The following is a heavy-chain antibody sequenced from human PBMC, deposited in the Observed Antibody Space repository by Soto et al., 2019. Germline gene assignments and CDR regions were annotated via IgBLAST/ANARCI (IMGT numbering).Heavy chain of an antibody. CDR1: RFTFSSYA. CDR3: AKDPRGSFGYSYGNHYYYYGMDV. CDR2: ISGSGGST. J-gene: IGHJ6*02. Sequence: EVQLLESGGGLVQPGGSLRLSCAASRFTFSSYAMSWVRQAPGKGLEWVSAISGSGGSTYYADSVKGRFTISRDNSKNTLYLQMNSLGAEDTAVYYCAKDPRGSFGYSYGNHYYYYGMDVWGQGTTVTVSS. D-gene: IGHD5-18*01. V-gene: IGHV3-23*01.